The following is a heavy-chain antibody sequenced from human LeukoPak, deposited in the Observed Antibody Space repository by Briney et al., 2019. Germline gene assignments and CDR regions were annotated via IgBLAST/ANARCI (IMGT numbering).Heavy chain of an antibody. CDR2: ISYDGSNK. V-gene: IGHV3-30*18. J-gene: IGHJ4*02. D-gene: IGHD1-1*01. Sequence: GGSLRLSCAASGFTFSSYAMSWVRQAPARGLEWVAVISYDGSNKYYADSVKGRFTISRDNSKNTLYLQMNSLRAEDTAVYYCAKASWVSNGDAVLWGQGTLVTVFS. CDR1: GFTFSSYA. CDR3: AKASWVSNGDAVL.